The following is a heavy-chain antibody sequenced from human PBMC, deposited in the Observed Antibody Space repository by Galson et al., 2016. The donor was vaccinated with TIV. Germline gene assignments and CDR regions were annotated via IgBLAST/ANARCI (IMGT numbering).Heavy chain of an antibody. J-gene: IGHJ4*02. D-gene: IGHD3-3*01. CDR1: GDSVSSTSAA. CDR3: ARGAPSVFGVIMTLDY. Sequence: CAISGDSVSSTSAAWNWIRQSPSRGLERLGRTYYRSTWYNDYAASLKRRITINPDTSKNQFSLQLTSVTPEDAAVYYCARGAPSVFGVIMTLDYWGQGTLVTVSS. V-gene: IGHV6-1*01. CDR2: TYYRSTWYN.